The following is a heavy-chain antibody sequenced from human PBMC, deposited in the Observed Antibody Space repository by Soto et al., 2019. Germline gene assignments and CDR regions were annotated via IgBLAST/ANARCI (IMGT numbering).Heavy chain of an antibody. CDR1: GFALSGSA. V-gene: IGHV3-73*01. CDR2: IRSKANSYAT. CDR3: TIPQVADSSDMDI. Sequence: PGGSLRLSCAASGFALSGSAMHWLRQASGKGLEWVGRIRSKANSYATAYAASVKGRFTISRDDSKNTAYLQMNSLKTEDTAVYYCTIPQVADSSDMDICSQQNTLTVS. J-gene: IGHJ6*02. D-gene: IGHD2-15*01.